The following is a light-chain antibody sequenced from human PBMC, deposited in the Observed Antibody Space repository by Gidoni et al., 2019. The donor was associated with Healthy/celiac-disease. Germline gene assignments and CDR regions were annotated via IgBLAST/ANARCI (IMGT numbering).Light chain of an antibody. CDR3: QSYDSSNVV. V-gene: IGLV6-57*01. CDR2: EDN. J-gene: IGLJ2*01. Sequence: NFMLTQPHSVSESPGRTVTISCTRSSGSIANNYVQWYKQRPGNSPTTVIYEDNHRPSGVPERFSGSIDGSTNSASLTISGLKNEDEADCYGQSYDSSNVVFGGGTKLTVL. CDR1: SGSIANNY.